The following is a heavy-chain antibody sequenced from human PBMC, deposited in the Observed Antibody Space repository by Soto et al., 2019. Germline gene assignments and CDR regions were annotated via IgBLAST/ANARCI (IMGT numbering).Heavy chain of an antibody. CDR2: IYYSGST. Sequence: SETLSLTCTLSNGSIGSYYWTWIRQPPGKGLEWIGHIYYSGSTNYNPSLKSRLTLSLDTSKNQFSLKLTSVTAADTAVYYCARVGRLITAAGLLDAWGQGTLGT. D-gene: IGHD6-13*01. CDR1: NGSIGSYY. CDR3: ARVGRLITAAGLLDA. V-gene: IGHV4-59*01. J-gene: IGHJ5*02.